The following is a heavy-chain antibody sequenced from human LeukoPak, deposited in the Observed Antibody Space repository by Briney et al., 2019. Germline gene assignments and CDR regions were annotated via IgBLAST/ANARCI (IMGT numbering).Heavy chain of an antibody. J-gene: IGHJ3*01. Sequence: GESLKISCKGLGYSFSSYWSAWVRQRPGKGLEWMGIIYPGGSETRYDPSFEGQVTISADGSTNTAYLQWSSLKASDTAMYYCARRGYCSGGDCFSAAFDLWGQGTMVTVSS. CDR2: IYPGGSET. V-gene: IGHV5-51*01. CDR1: GYSFSSYW. D-gene: IGHD2-15*01. CDR3: ARRGYCSGGDCFSAAFDL.